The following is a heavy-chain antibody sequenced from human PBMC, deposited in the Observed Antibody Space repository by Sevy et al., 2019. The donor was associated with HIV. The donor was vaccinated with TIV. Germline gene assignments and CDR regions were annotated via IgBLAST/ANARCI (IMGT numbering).Heavy chain of an antibody. Sequence: GGSLRLSCAASGFTFSRYAMSWVRQAPGKGLEWVSAISGRDDSTYYADSVKGRFTISRDKSKNTLYMQMNSLRAEDTAVYYCAKVKAPDGTNMNFDYWGQGTPVTVSS. CDR2: ISGRDDST. CDR3: AKVKAPDGTNMNFDY. CDR1: GFTFSRYA. D-gene: IGHD6-13*01. J-gene: IGHJ4*02. V-gene: IGHV3-23*01.